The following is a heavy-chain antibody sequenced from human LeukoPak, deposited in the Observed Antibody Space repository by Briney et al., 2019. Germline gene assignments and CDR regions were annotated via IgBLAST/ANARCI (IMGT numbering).Heavy chain of an antibody. CDR3: ARAGTVASSSVDY. Sequence: PSETLSLTCAVYGGSFSGYYWSWIRQPPGKGLEWIGEINHSGSTNYNPSLKSRVTISVDTSKNQFSLKLSFVTAADTAVYYCARAGTVASSSVDYWGQGTLVTVSS. J-gene: IGHJ4*02. CDR2: INHSGST. V-gene: IGHV4-34*01. CDR1: GGSFSGYY. D-gene: IGHD2-2*01.